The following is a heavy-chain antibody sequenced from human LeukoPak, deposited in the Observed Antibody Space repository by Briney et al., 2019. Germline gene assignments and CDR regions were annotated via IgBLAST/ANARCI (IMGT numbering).Heavy chain of an antibody. Sequence: SETLSLTCTVSGDSISSAFYYWSWIRQHPGKGLEWIGYIYHSGTTYYNPSLKTRVTMSLDTSRNQFSLKVYSVTAADTAVYYCAREGVTKYYFDYWGQGTLVTVSS. CDR3: AREGVTKYYFDY. J-gene: IGHJ4*02. CDR2: IYHSGTT. V-gene: IGHV4-31*03. CDR1: GDSISSAFYY. D-gene: IGHD4-11*01.